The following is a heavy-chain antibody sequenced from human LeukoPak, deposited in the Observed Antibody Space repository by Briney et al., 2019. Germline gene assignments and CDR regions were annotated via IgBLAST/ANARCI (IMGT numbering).Heavy chain of an antibody. Sequence: ASVKVSCKASGYTFTDYGISWVRQAPGQGLEWMGWISSYNGDTNYKHTVQDRVTMTTDTSTSTAYMELRSLTADDTGMYYCVRDFKVTPGWFDLWGQGTQVTVSS. D-gene: IGHD5-18*01. CDR1: GYTFTDYG. V-gene: IGHV1-18*01. CDR3: VRDFKVTPGWFDL. CDR2: ISSYNGDT. J-gene: IGHJ5*02.